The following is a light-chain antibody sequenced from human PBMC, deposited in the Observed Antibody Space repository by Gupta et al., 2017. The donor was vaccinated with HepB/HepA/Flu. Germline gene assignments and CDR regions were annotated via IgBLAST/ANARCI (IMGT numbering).Light chain of an antibody. J-gene: IGLJ1*01. V-gene: IGLV3-19*01. CDR3: NSRDSSGDHLV. Sequence: SSALPQDPTVSVALYQTVRITCHGDILRRRYVSWYQQKPGQGPILVIFGENNRPSGIPDRFSGSRSGNTTSLTITGAQAEDEADYYCNSRDSSGDHLVFGTVTRVTV. CDR1: ILRRRY. CDR2: GEN.